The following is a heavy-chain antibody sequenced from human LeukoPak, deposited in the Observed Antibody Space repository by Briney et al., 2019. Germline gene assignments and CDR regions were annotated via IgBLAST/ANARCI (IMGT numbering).Heavy chain of an antibody. Sequence: SVKVSCKASGGTFSSYAISWVRQAPGQGLEWMGGIIPIFGTANYAQKFQGRVTITADESTSTAYMELSSLRSEDTAVYYCARTEVGDYVSFDYWGQGTLVTVSS. CDR3: ARTEVGDYVSFDY. CDR1: GGTFSSYA. CDR2: IIPIFGTA. D-gene: IGHD4-17*01. V-gene: IGHV1-69*13. J-gene: IGHJ4*02.